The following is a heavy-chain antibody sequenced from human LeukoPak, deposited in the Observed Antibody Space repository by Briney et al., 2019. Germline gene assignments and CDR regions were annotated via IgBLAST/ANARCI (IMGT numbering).Heavy chain of an antibody. CDR1: GFTFGSYA. V-gene: IGHV3-23*01. CDR3: AKTTAGYSSGRYPGWPVDY. Sequence: GGSLRLSCAASGFTFGSYAMYWVRQAPGKGLEWVSGISGSGGSTFYADSVKGRFTISRDNSENTVYLQMNSLRADDTAVYYCAKTTAGYSSGRYPGWPVDYWGQGTLVTASS. CDR2: ISGSGGST. J-gene: IGHJ4*02. D-gene: IGHD6-19*01.